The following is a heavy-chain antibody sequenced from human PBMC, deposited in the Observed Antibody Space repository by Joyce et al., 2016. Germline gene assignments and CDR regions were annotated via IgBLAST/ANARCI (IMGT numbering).Heavy chain of an antibody. CDR3: ARGEALSEAFDI. CDR2: IYYSGST. J-gene: IGHJ3*02. CDR1: GGSTSSGGYF. V-gene: IGHV4-31*03. Sequence: QVQLQESGPGRVKPSQTLSLTCTVSGGSTSSGGYFWNWIRQHPGKGLEWSVYIYYSGSTYYSPSLKTRVTISVDTSKNQFSLKLSSVTAADTAVYYCARGEALSEAFDIWGQGTMVTVSS.